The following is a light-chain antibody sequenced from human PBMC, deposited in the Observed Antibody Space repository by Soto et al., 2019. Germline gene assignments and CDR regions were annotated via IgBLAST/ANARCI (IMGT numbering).Light chain of an antibody. Sequence: QSALTQPPSVSGAPGQRITISCTGTSSDVGGYNYVSWYQQQSGKAPKLMTHEVSNRPSGVSNRFSGSKSGNTASLTISGLQAEDEADYYCSLYISRSTSFVFGTGTKVTVL. CDR1: SSDVGGYNY. V-gene: IGLV2-14*01. J-gene: IGLJ1*01. CDR2: EVS. CDR3: SLYISRSTSFV.